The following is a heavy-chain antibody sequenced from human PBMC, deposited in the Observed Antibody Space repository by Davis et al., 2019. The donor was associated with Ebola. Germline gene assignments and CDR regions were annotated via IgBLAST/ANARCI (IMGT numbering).Heavy chain of an antibody. CDR3: ARHFRPYSSGWSGAFDY. J-gene: IGHJ4*02. D-gene: IGHD6-19*01. CDR1: GYTFTSYD. V-gene: IGHV1-69*13. CDR2: IIPIFGTA. Sequence: SVKVSCKASGYTFTSYDINWVRQATGQGLDWMGGIIPIFGTANYAQKFQGRVTITADESTSTAYMELSSLRSEDTAVYYCARHFRPYSSGWSGAFDYWGQGTLVTVSS.